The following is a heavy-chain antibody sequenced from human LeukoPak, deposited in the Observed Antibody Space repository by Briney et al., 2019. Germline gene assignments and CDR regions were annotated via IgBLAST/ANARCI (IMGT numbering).Heavy chain of an antibody. CDR3: ARGLEVTDMEIGL. D-gene: IGHD2-21*02. V-gene: IGHV3-21*01. CDR1: GFTFSTFA. J-gene: IGHJ5*02. CDR2: IFPSGGEI. Sequence: GGSLRLSCAASGFTFSTFAMIWVRQPPGKGLEWVSSIFPSGGEIHYADSVRGRFTISRDNAKNSLYLQMNSLRAEDTAVYYCARGLEVTDMEIGLWGQGTLVTVSS.